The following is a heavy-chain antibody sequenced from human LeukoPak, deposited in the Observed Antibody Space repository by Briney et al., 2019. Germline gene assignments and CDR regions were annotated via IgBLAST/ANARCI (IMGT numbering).Heavy chain of an antibody. J-gene: IGHJ4*02. D-gene: IGHD3-22*01. CDR2: IYYSGST. CDR1: GGSISSGDYY. V-gene: IGHV4-30-4*01. Sequence: SETLSLTCTVSGGSISSGDYYWSWIRQPPGKGLEWIGYIYYSGSTYYNPSLKSRVTISVDTSKNQFSLKLSSVTAADTAVYYCARVPYYYDSSGTQNFDYWGQGTLVTVSS. CDR3: ARVPYYYDSSGTQNFDY.